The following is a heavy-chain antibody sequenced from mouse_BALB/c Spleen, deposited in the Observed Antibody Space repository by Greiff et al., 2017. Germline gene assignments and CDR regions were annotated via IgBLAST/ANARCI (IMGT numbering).Heavy chain of an antibody. Sequence: EVKLQESGPGLVKPSQSLSLTCTVTGYSITSDYAWNWIRQFPGNKLEWMGYISYSGSTSYNPSLKSRISITRDTSKNQFFLQLNSVTTEDTATYYCARRYDGYHWYFDVWGAGTTVTVSS. J-gene: IGHJ1*01. CDR3: ARRYDGYHWYFDV. CDR2: ISYSGST. D-gene: IGHD2-3*01. V-gene: IGHV3-2*02. CDR1: GYSITSDYA.